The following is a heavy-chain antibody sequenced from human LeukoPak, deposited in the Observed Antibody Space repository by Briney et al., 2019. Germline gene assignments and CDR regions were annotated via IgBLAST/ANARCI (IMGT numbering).Heavy chain of an antibody. CDR2: IYHSGST. Sequence: PSETLSLTCAVSGGSISSGGYSWSWIRQPPGKGLEWIGYIYHSGSTYYNPSLKSRVTISVDTSKNQFSLKLSSVTAADTAVYYCARAGMYYYDSSGYYFDYWGQGTLVTVSS. V-gene: IGHV4-30-2*01. CDR1: GGSISSGGYS. J-gene: IGHJ4*02. CDR3: ARAGMYYYDSSGYYFDY. D-gene: IGHD3-22*01.